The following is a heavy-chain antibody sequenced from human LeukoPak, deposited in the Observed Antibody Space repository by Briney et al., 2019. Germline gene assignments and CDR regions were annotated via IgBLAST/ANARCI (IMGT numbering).Heavy chain of an antibody. CDR3: ARAGLVLRIYYYYMDV. J-gene: IGHJ6*03. CDR2: ISYDGSNK. CDR1: GFTFSSYA. Sequence: PGGSLRLSCAASGFTFSSYAMHWVRQAPGKGLEWVAVISYDGSNKYYADSVKGRFTISRDNSKNTLYLQMNSLRAEDTAVYYCARAGLVLRIYYYYMDVWGKGTTVAVSS. V-gene: IGHV3-30*01. D-gene: IGHD6-6*01.